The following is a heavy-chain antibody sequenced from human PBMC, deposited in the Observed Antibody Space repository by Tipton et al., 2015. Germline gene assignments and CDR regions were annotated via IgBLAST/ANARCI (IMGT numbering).Heavy chain of an antibody. CDR1: GDSISNSHNF. CDR3: ARRSSRFYNNDY. D-gene: IGHD1-14*01. CDR2: VVYRGGT. V-gene: IGHV4-30-4*01. Sequence: GLVKPSETLSLTCNVSGDSISNSHNFWSWIRQSPGKGLEWIGSVVYRGGTYYNPSLKSRVTISVDTSKNQFSLKLSSVTAADTAVYYCARRSSRFYNNDYWGQGTLVTVSS. J-gene: IGHJ4*02.